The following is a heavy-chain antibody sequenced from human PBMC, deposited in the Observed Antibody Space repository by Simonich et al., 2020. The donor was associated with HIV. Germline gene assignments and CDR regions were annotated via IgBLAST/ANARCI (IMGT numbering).Heavy chain of an antibody. CDR2: INQSVST. V-gene: IGHV4-34*01. D-gene: IGHD6-13*01. Sequence: QVQLQQWGAGLLKPSETLSLTCAVYGGSFSGYYWSWIRQPPGKGLVWIGEINQSVSTNYNPSLKSRVTISVDTSKNQFSLKLSSVTAADTAVYYCARLTAGGLGEYFQHWGQGTLVTVSS. CDR1: GGSFSGYY. J-gene: IGHJ1*01. CDR3: ARLTAGGLGEYFQH.